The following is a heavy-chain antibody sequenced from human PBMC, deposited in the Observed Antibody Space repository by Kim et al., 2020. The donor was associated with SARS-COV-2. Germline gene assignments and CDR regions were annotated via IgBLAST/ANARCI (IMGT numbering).Heavy chain of an antibody. Sequence: GGSLRLSCAASGFTFSNAWMSWVRQAPGKGLEWVGRIKSKTDGGTTDYAAPVKGRFTISRDDSKNTLYLQMNSLKTEDTAVYYCTTAYYYDSSGYYYSDYWGQGTLVTVSS. CDR2: IKSKTDGGTT. V-gene: IGHV3-15*01. CDR3: TTAYYYDSSGYYYSDY. CDR1: GFTFSNAW. J-gene: IGHJ4*02. D-gene: IGHD3-22*01.